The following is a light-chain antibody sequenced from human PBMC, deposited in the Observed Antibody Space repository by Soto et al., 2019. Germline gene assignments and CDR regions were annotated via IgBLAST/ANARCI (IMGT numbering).Light chain of an antibody. V-gene: IGLV2-14*01. CDR3: QSYDSSLSGPV. CDR2: EVT. CDR1: ITDVGSYNY. J-gene: IGLJ1*01. Sequence: QSVLTQPASVSGSPGQSITISCTGTITDVGSYNYVSWYRQYPGNAPTLLVYEVTKRPSGVPDRFSGSKSGTSASLAITGLQAEDEADYYCQSYDSSLSGPVFGTGTKVTVL.